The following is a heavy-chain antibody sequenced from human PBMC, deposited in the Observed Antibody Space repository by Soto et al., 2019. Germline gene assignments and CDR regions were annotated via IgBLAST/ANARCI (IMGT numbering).Heavy chain of an antibody. V-gene: IGHV4-39*01. D-gene: IGHD6-13*01. CDR1: GGSISSSSYY. J-gene: IGHJ4*02. Sequence: QLQLQESGPGLVKPSETLSLTCTVSGGSISSSSYYWGWIRQPPGKGLEWIGSIYYSGSTYYNPSLKRRVTISVDTSKNQFSLKLSSVTAADTAVYYCATLGRISSSGGFWGQGTLVTVSS. CDR2: IYYSGST. CDR3: ATLGRISSSGGF.